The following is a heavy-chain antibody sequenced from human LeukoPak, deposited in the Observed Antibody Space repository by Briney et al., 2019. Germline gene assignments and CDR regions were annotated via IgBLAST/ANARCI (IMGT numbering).Heavy chain of an antibody. CDR3: ARDDRGSDYADY. CDR2: IIPILGIA. J-gene: IGHJ4*02. D-gene: IGHD1-26*01. CDR1: GGTFSSYA. V-gene: IGHV1-69*04. Sequence: SVKLSCKASGGTFSSYAISWVRQAPGQGLEWMGRIIPILGIANYAQKFQGRVTHTADKYTSTAYMELSSLRSEDTAVYYCARDDRGSDYADYWGQGTLVTVSS.